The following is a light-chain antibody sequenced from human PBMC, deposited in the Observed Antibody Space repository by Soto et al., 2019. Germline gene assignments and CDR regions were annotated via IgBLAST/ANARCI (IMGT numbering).Light chain of an antibody. V-gene: IGKV1-33*01. J-gene: IGKJ2*01. CDR3: QQYDNLPYT. Sequence: DIQMTQSPSSLSASVGDRVTITCQASQDINNYLNWYQQKPGKAPKLLIYDASNLGTGVPSRFSGSGSGTDFTFTISSLQPEDIATYYCQQYDNLPYTFGQGTTLEIK. CDR2: DAS. CDR1: QDINNY.